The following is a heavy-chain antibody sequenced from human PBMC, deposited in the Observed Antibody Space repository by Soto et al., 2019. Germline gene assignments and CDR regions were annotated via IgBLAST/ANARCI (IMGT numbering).Heavy chain of an antibody. CDR2: DSAGGDMT. Sequence: DVQLLESGGHLVQPGGSLRLSCAASGFTFSSYAMSWVRQAPGKGLEWVSSDSAGGDMTYYSDSVKGRFTISRDNSNTALFLQMNSLRIEDTALYYCARGDRGGSGSPASYYYSGLDVWGQGTTVTVS. D-gene: IGHD3-10*01. J-gene: IGHJ6*02. CDR3: ARGDRGGSGSPASYYYSGLDV. CDR1: GFTFSSYA. V-gene: IGHV3-23*01.